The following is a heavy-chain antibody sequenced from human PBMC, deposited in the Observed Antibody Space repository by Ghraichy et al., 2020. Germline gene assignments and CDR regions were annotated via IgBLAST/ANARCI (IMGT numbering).Heavy chain of an antibody. D-gene: IGHD6-19*01. CDR2: INSDGSST. J-gene: IGHJ5*02. CDR1: GFTFSSYW. Sequence: GRSLRLSCAASGFTFSSYWMHWVRQAPGKGLVWVSRINSDGSSTSYADSVKGRFTISRDNAKNTLYLQMNSLRAEDTAVYYCARDRGSGWYLWFDPWGQGTLVTVSS. CDR3: ARDRGSGWYLWFDP. V-gene: IGHV3-74*01.